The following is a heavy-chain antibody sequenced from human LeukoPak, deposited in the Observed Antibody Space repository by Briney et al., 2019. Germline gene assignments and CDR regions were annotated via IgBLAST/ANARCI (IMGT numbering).Heavy chain of an antibody. J-gene: IGHJ4*02. CDR1: GYTFTGYY. Sequence: ASVKVSCKGSGYTFTGYYMHWVRQAPGQGLEWMGRINPNSGGTNYAQKFQGRVTMTRDTSISTAYMELSRLRSDDTAVYYCARGNIVVVTAVIDYWGQGTLVTVSS. D-gene: IGHD2-21*02. CDR3: ARGNIVVVTAVIDY. V-gene: IGHV1-2*06. CDR2: INPNSGGT.